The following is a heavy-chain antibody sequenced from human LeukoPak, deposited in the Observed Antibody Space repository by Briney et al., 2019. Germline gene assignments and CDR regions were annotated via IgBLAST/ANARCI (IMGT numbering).Heavy chain of an antibody. J-gene: IGHJ6*03. CDR1: GGSFSGYY. CDR3: ARLGRMVRGVIIRYYYMDV. Sequence: PSETLSLTCAVYGGSFSGYYWSWIRQPPGKGLEWIGEINHSGSTNYNPSLKSRVTISVDTSKNQFSLKLSSVTAADTAVYYCARLGRMVRGVIIRYYYMDVWGKGTTVTISS. D-gene: IGHD3-10*01. V-gene: IGHV4-34*01. CDR2: INHSGST.